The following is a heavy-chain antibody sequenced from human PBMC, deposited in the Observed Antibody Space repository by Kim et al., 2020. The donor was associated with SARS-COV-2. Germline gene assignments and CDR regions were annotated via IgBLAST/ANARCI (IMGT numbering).Heavy chain of an antibody. V-gene: IGHV4-39*01. CDR3: ASSIAVAYWYFDL. CDR2: IYYSGST. CDR1: GGSISSSSYY. J-gene: IGHJ2*01. D-gene: IGHD6-19*01. Sequence: SETLSLTCTVSGGSISSSSYYWGWIRQPPGKGLEWIESIYYSGSTYYNPSLKSRVTISVDTSKNQFSLKLSSVTAADTAVYYCASSIAVAYWYFDLWGRG.